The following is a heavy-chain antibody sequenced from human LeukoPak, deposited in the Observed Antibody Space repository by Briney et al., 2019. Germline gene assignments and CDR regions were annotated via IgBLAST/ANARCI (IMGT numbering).Heavy chain of an antibody. CDR3: ARSGNYLWRGHFDY. CDR2: IYSGGNP. J-gene: IGHJ4*02. Sequence: PGGSLRLSCTASEFTVSSNYMSWVRQAPGKGLEWVSFIYSGGNPYYADSVKGRFTISRDTSRNTLFLQMNGLRAEDTAVYYCARSGNYLWRGHFDYWGQGTLVTVSS. D-gene: IGHD1-26*01. V-gene: IGHV3-66*01. CDR1: EFTVSSNY.